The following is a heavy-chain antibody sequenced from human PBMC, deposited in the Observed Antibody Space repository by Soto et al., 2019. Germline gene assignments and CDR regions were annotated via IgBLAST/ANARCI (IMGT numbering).Heavy chain of an antibody. V-gene: IGHV1-18*01. D-gene: IGHD2-15*01. CDR2: ITPYSGNT. Sequence: QVHLVQSGAEVEKPGASVKVSCRTSGYTFTDYGISWVRQAPGQGLEWMGWITPYSGNTNYAQKLQGRVTMTADTSTSTAYMELRSPTSDDTGVYYCARGGSSYNPPNYDYWGQGTLVTVSS. CDR3: ARGGSSYNPPNYDY. J-gene: IGHJ4*02. CDR1: GYTFTDYG.